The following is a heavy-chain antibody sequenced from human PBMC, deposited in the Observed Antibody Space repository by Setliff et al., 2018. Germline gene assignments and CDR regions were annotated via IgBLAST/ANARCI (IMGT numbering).Heavy chain of an antibody. J-gene: IGHJ4*02. V-gene: IGHV3-30*04. Sequence: GGSLRLSCAASGFIFRSYAMHWVRQAPGKGLEWVAVISSDGANKYYADSVKGRFTISRDNSRNTLYLQMNSLRAEDTAVYYCAKDGGPYYYDSSGYWHYWGQGTLVTVSS. CDR1: GFIFRSYA. CDR2: ISSDGANK. D-gene: IGHD3-22*01. CDR3: AKDGGPYYYDSSGYWHY.